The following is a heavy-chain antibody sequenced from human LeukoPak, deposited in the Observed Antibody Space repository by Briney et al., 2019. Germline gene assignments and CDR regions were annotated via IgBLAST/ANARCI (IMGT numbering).Heavy chain of an antibody. CDR3: APWVYGPLE. J-gene: IGHJ4*02. CDR1: GFTFSSYA. D-gene: IGHD6-13*01. V-gene: IGHV3-23*01. CDR2: ISGSGGST. Sequence: GGSLRLSCAASGFTFSSYAMSWVRQAPGKGLGWASAISGSGGSTYYADSVKGRFTISRDNSKNTLYLQMNSLRAEDTAVHYCAPWVYGPLEWGQGTLVTVSS.